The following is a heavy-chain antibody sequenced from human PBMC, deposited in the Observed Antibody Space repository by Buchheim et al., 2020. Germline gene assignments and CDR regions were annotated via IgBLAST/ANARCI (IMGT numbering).Heavy chain of an antibody. CDR1: GGSVSSSYYY. Sequence: QVQLQESGPGLVKPSQTLSLTCTVSGGSVSSSYYYWSWIRQHPGKGLEWIGYIYYSGTTYFNPSLESRVTISVDTSKYQFSLNLSSVTAADTAVYYCARDSYDSSGLDAFDIWGQGT. V-gene: IGHV4-31*03. CDR3: ARDSYDSSGLDAFDI. D-gene: IGHD3-22*01. CDR2: IYYSGTT. J-gene: IGHJ3*02.